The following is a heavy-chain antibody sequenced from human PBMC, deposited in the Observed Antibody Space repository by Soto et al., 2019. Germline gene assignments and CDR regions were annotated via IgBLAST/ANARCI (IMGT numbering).Heavy chain of an antibody. CDR2: IYATGTT. D-gene: IGHD1-1*01. Sequence: SETLSLTCTVSGASISGFYWSWIRNSAGKGLEWIGPIYATGTTYYNPSLKSRVMMSVDTSKKQFSLNLRSVTAAATAVYYCVRDGTKTLRDWFDTWGQG. CDR1: GASISGFY. J-gene: IGHJ5*02. V-gene: IGHV4-4*07. CDR3: VRDGTKTLRDWFDT.